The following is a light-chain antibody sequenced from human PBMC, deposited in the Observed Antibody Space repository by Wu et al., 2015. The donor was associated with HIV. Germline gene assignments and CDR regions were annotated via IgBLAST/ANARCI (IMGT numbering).Light chain of an antibody. CDR2: DAS. J-gene: IGKJ5*01. V-gene: IGKV3-11*01. CDR3: QQRINWPLT. CDR1: QGINHY. Sequence: EIVLTQSPGTLSLSPGERATLSCRASQGINHYLAWYQQKPGQAPSLLIYDASIRATGVPARFSGSGSGTDFTLTIDSLEPEDFVIYYCQQRINWPLTFGQGTRLEIK.